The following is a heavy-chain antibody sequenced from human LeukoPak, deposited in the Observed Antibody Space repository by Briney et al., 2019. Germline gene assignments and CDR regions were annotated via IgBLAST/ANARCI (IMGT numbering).Heavy chain of an antibody. CDR3: ARDSLRGYVDYYYYYMDV. V-gene: IGHV3-21*01. Sequence: GGSLRLSCAASGSTLISYCISSVHQAPGKGLEWVSSISSISSYTSYSVSWKDRLTISRDNAKNSLYLQTHSLRAEDTAVYYCARDSLRGYVDYYYYYMDVWGKGTTVTVSS. CDR2: ISSISSYT. J-gene: IGHJ6*03. CDR1: GSTLISYC. D-gene: IGHD5-12*01.